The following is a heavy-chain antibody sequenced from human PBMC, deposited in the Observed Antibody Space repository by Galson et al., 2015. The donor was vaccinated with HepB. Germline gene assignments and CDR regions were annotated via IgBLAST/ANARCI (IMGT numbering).Heavy chain of an antibody. CDR2: ILDDGSYK. V-gene: IGHV3-30*18. Sequence: SLRLSCAASGFTFSSYGMHWVRQAPGKGLEWVAVILDDGSYKHYADSVKGRFTVSRDNSKNTLYLQMNSLRAEDTAVYFCAKDRYNFDWIFPIDVWGKGTTVTVSS. D-gene: IGHD3-9*01. CDR1: GFTFSSYG. J-gene: IGHJ6*03. CDR3: AKDRYNFDWIFPIDV.